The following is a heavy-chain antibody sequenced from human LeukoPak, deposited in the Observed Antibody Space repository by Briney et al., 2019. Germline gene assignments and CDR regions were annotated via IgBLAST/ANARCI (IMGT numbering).Heavy chain of an antibody. CDR1: GYSFTSYW. V-gene: IGHV5-51*01. Sequence: GESLKISCKGSGYSFTSYWIGLVRQMPGKGLEWMGIIYPGDSDTRYSQSFQGQVTISADKSISTAYLQWSSLKASDTAMYYCARQRFTMRAYAGNWFDPWGQGTLVTVSS. CDR3: ARQRFTMRAYAGNWFDP. J-gene: IGHJ5*02. CDR2: IYPGDSDT. D-gene: IGHD3-10*01.